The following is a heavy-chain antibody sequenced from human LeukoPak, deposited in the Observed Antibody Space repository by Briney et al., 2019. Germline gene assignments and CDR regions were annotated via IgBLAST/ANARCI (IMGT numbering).Heavy chain of an antibody. CDR1: GVSISSGYY. J-gene: IGHJ3*02. D-gene: IGHD2-2*01. CDR3: ARGYCSSTSCSDDDAFDI. V-gene: IGHV4-38-2*01. Sequence: PSETLSLTCAVSGVSISSGYYWGWIRQSPGKGLEWIGNIYHSGTTYYNPSLKSRVTISVDTSKNQFSLKLSSVTAADTAVYYCARGYCSSTSCSDDDAFDIWGQGTMVTVSS. CDR2: IYHSGTT.